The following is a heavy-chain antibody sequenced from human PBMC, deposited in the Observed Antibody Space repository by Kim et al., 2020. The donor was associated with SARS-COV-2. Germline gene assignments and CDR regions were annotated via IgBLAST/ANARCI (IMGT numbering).Heavy chain of an antibody. D-gene: IGHD3-10*01. CDR2: ISGSGGSK. J-gene: IGHJ4*02. CDR3: AKSRREGSASYQDKTPYGY. CDR1: GFTFSSYA. V-gene: IGHV3-23*01. Sequence: GGSLRLSCAASGFTFSSYAMSWVRQAPGKGLEWVSAISGSGGSKYYADSVKGRFTLSSDNSKNTLYLQMNSLRAEDTSVYYCAKSRREGSASYQDKTPYGYWGQGTLVTVSS.